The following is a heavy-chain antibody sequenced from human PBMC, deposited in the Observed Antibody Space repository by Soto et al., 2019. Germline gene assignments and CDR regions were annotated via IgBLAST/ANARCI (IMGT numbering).Heavy chain of an antibody. Sequence: QVQLVESGGGVVQTGRSLRLSCEASGFTFSSYAMHWVRQAPGKGLERVAVISYDGSNKYYAESVKGRFTISRDNSKNTLYLQMNSLRAEDTAVYYCARGRFSVFDYWGQGTLVTVSS. CDR1: GFTFSSYA. V-gene: IGHV3-30-3*01. D-gene: IGHD3-16*01. CDR2: ISYDGSNK. J-gene: IGHJ4*02. CDR3: ARGRFSVFDY.